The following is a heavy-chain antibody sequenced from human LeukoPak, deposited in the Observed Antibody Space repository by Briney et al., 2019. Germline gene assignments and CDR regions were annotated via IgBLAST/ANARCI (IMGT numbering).Heavy chain of an antibody. Sequence: GGSLRLSCAASGFTFSTNWMSWVRQAPGRGLEWVANVNPGGNEKYYEGSVQGRFSISRDNAKNSLYLQMNSLRAEDTALYYCARDLRVVITGSFDSWGQGTLVTVSS. J-gene: IGHJ4*02. CDR1: GFTFSTNW. V-gene: IGHV3-7*05. CDR2: VNPGGNEK. D-gene: IGHD3-22*01. CDR3: ARDLRVVITGSFDS.